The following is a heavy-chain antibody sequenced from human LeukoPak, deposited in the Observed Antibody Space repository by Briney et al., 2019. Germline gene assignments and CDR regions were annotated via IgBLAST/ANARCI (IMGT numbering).Heavy chain of an antibody. CDR1: DYSISSGYY. D-gene: IGHD5-18*01. J-gene: IGHJ5*02. CDR2: IYHSGSA. V-gene: IGHV4-38-2*02. CDR3: ARYTAMVFDP. Sequence: SETLSLTCSVSDYSISSGYYWGWIRQPPGTGLEWIGSMEWIGSIYHSGSAYYNPSLKSRVTISVDTSKNQFSLKLSSVTAADTAVYYCARYTAMVFDPWGQGTLVTVSS.